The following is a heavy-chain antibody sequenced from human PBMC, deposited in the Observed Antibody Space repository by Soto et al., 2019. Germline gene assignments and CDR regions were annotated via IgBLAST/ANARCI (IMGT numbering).Heavy chain of an antibody. Sequence: GGSLRLSCAASGFISSSYVMSWVRQAPGKGLEWVSAISGSGDGTFYAGSVMGRFTISRDNNKKTLYLQMNSLRAEDTAVYYCAKDRAYSIVGTNTAALDYWGQGTLVTVSS. CDR1: GFISSSYV. CDR2: ISGSGDGT. D-gene: IGHD1-26*01. CDR3: AKDRAYSIVGTNTAALDY. J-gene: IGHJ4*02. V-gene: IGHV3-23*01.